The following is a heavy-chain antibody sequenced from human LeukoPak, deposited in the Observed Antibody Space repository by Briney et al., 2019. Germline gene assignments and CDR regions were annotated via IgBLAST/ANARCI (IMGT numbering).Heavy chain of an antibody. CDR3: ARSVSLYSGFDY. Sequence: GSLRLSCAASGLTLSDDYMTWIRQAPGKGLEWVSHITPSGTSIYYADSVKGRFTISRDNAKNSLYLQMNSLRAEDTAVYYCARSVSLYSGFDYWGQGTLVTVSS. D-gene: IGHD4-17*01. CDR2: ITPSGTSI. J-gene: IGHJ4*02. V-gene: IGHV3-11*01. CDR1: GLTLSDDY.